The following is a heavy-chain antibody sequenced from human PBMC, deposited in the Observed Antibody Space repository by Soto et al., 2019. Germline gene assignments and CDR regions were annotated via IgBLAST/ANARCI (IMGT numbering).Heavy chain of an antibody. CDR2: IYYSGST. CDR1: GGSISSYY. Sequence: SETLSLTCTVSGGSISSYYWSWIRQPPGKGLEWIGYIYYSGSTNYNPSLKSRVTISVDTSKNQFSLKLSSVTAADTAVYYCARKGSSSFHYYYMDVWGKGTTVTVSS. V-gene: IGHV4-59*01. D-gene: IGHD6-6*01. CDR3: ARKGSSSFHYYYMDV. J-gene: IGHJ6*03.